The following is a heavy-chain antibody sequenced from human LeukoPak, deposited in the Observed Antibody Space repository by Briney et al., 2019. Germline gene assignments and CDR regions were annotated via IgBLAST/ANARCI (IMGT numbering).Heavy chain of an antibody. CDR1: GFTFSSYA. V-gene: IGHV3-7*01. Sequence: GGSLRLSCAASGFTFSSYAMHWVRQAPGKGLEWVANIKQDGSEKYYVDSVKGRFTISRDNAKNSLYLQMNSLRAEDTAVYYCARDPPYCSSTSCYPYYWGQGTLVTVSS. D-gene: IGHD2-2*01. J-gene: IGHJ4*02. CDR2: IKQDGSEK. CDR3: ARDPPYCSSTSCYPYY.